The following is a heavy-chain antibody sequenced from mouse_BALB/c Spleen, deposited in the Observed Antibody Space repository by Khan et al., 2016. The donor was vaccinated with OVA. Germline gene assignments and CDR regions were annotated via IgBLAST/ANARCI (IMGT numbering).Heavy chain of an antibody. Sequence: QVQLKESGAELMKPGASVKISCKATGYTFSNYWIEWVKQRPGHGLEWIGEFLPGSGNANYNERFKGKATFASDAYSNTAFMQLSSLTSEDSAVYFCARVKYGSRDYFASWGQGTILTVSS. CDR2: FLPGSGNA. CDR3: ARVKYGSRDYFAS. D-gene: IGHD1-1*01. V-gene: IGHV1-9*01. J-gene: IGHJ2*01. CDR1: GYTFSNYW.